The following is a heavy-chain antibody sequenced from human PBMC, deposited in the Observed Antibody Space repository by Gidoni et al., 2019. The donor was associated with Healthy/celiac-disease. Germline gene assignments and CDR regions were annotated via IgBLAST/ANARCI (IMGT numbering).Heavy chain of an antibody. D-gene: IGHD3-22*01. V-gene: IGHV3-30*18. J-gene: IGHJ3*02. Sequence: QVQLVESGGGVVQPGRSLRLSCAASGFTFSSYGMHWVRQAPGKGLEWVAVISYDGSNKYYADTVKGRFTISRDNSKNTLYLQMNSLRAEDTAVYYCAKDGPWDDSSGYSSAFDIWGQGTMVTVSS. CDR2: ISYDGSNK. CDR3: AKDGPWDDSSGYSSAFDI. CDR1: GFTFSSYG.